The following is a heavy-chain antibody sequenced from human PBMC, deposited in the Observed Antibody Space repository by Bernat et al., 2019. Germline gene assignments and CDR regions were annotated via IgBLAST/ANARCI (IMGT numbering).Heavy chain of an antibody. J-gene: IGHJ4*02. D-gene: IGHD6-13*01. Sequence: QLQLQESGPGLVKPSETLSLTCTVSGGSISSSSYYWGWIRQPPGKGLEWIGRIYYSGSTYYNPPLKSRVTISVDTSKNQFSLKLSSVTAADTAVYYCADGYSSSWSPFDYWGQGTLVTVSS. CDR3: ADGYSSSWSPFDY. CDR1: GGSISSSSYY. CDR2: IYYSGST. V-gene: IGHV4-39*01.